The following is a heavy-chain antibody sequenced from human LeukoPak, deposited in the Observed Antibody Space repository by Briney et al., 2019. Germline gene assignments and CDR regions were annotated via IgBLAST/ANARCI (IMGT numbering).Heavy chain of an antibody. CDR2: ISGSGGST. CDR1: GFTFSSYA. V-gene: IGHV3-23*01. D-gene: IGHD2-21*02. CDR3: AKVSAYCGGDCPHHFDY. Sequence: PGRSLRLSCAASGFTFSSYAMSWVRQAPGKGLEWVSAISGSGGSTYYADSVKGRFTISRDNSKNTLYLQMNSLRAEDTAVYYCAKVSAYCGGDCPHHFDYWGQGTLVTVSS. J-gene: IGHJ4*02.